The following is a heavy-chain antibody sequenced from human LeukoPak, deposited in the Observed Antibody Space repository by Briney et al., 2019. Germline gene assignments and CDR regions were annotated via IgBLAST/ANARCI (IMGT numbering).Heavy chain of an antibody. CDR2: IYSGGST. Sequence: PGGSLRLSCAASGFTVSSNYMSWVRQAPGKGLEWVSVIYSGGSTYYADSVKGRFTISRDNSKNTLYLQMNSLRAEDTAVYYCASSVLRYFDWLLNFDYWGQGTLVTVSS. CDR3: ASSVLRYFDWLLNFDY. CDR1: GFTVSSNY. J-gene: IGHJ4*02. D-gene: IGHD3-9*01. V-gene: IGHV3-66*01.